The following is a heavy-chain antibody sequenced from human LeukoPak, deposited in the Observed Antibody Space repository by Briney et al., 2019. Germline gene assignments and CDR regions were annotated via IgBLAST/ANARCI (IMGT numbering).Heavy chain of an antibody. CDR3: ARVTGSSWSENYYYMDV. CDR2: MNPNSGNT. V-gene: IGHV1-18*01. J-gene: IGHJ6*03. CDR1: GYTFTSYD. D-gene: IGHD6-13*01. Sequence: ASVKVSCKASGYTFTSYDINWVRQATGQGLEWMGWMNPNSGNTNYAQKLQGRVTMTTDTSTSTAYMELRSLRSDDTAVYYCARVTGSSWSENYYYMDVWGKGTTVTVSS.